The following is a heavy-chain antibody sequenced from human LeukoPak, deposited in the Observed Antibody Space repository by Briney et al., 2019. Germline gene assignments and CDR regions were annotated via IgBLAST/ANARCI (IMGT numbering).Heavy chain of an antibody. CDR2: LYWDDDK. CDR3: AHLSSGWRYFDY. CDR1: GFSLSTSRVG. V-gene: IGHV2-5*02. D-gene: IGHD6-19*01. J-gene: IGHJ4*02. Sequence: SGPTLVKPTQTLTLTCTFPGFSLSTSRVGVGWIRQPPGKALELLALLYWDDDKRYSPSLKGRLTITKDNSKNQVVLTMTNMDPVDTGTYYCAHLSSGWRYFDYWGQGTLVTVSS.